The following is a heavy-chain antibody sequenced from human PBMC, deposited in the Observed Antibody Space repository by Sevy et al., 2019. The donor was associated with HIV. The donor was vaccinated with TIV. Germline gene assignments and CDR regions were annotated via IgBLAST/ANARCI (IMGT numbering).Heavy chain of an antibody. D-gene: IGHD1-1*01. CDR2: IYYSGST. Sequence: SETLSLTCTVSGGSISSYYWSWIRQPPGKGLEWIGYIYYSGSTNYNPSLKSRVTISVDTSKNQFSLKLSSVTAADTAVYYCARDQKYNWNDGEYYYYYGMDVWGQGTTVTVSS. CDR3: ARDQKYNWNDGEYYYYYGMDV. V-gene: IGHV4-59*01. CDR1: GGSISSYY. J-gene: IGHJ6*02.